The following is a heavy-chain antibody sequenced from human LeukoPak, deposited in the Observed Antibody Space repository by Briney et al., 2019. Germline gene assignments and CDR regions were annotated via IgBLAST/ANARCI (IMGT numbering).Heavy chain of an antibody. D-gene: IGHD2-15*01. V-gene: IGHV1-8*01. CDR3: ARGNRMVGGSDY. J-gene: IGHJ4*02. Sequence: ASVKVSCKASGYTFTSYDINWVRQATGQGLERMGWMNPNSGNTGYAQKFQGRVTMARNTSISTAYMELSSLRSEDTAVYYCARGNRMVGGSDYWGQGTLVTVSS. CDR2: MNPNSGNT. CDR1: GYTFTSYD.